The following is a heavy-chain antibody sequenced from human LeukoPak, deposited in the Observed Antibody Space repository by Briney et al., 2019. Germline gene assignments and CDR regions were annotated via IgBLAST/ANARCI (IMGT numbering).Heavy chain of an antibody. CDR1: GFTFSSYW. Sequence: PGGSLRLPCAASGFTFSSYWMSWVRQAPGKGLEWVANIKQDGSEKYYVDSVKGRFTISRDNAKNSLYLQMNSLRAEDTAVYYCARDFVVGATTYDYWGQGTLVTVSS. CDR3: ARDFVVGATTYDY. D-gene: IGHD1-26*01. V-gene: IGHV3-7*01. CDR2: IKQDGSEK. J-gene: IGHJ4*02.